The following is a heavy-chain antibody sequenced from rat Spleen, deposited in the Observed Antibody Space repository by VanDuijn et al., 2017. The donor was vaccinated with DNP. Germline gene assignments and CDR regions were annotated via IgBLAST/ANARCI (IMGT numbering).Heavy chain of an antibody. J-gene: IGHJ3*01. CDR2: ITTGGDIT. D-gene: IGHD4-1*01. Sequence: EVQLVESGGDPVQPGRSLTLSCVVSGFTFNNDWMTWVRQVPGKGLEWVAPITTGGDITYPDSVKGRFTVSRDHAKNTLYLRLNSLRSEDTATYYCASGFGWFAYWGQGTLVTVSS. CDR1: GFTFNNDW. CDR3: ASGFGWFAY. V-gene: IGHV5-31*01.